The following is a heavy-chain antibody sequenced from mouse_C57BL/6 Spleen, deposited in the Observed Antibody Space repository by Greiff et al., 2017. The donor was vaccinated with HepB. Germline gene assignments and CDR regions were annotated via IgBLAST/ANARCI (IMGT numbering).Heavy chain of an antibody. Sequence: VQGVESGAELARPGASVKLSCKASGYTFTSYGISWVKQRTGQGLEWIGEIYPRSGNTYYNEKFKGKATLTADKSSSTAYMELRSLTSEDSAVYFCAREGQLRPHYFDYWGQGTTLTVSS. J-gene: IGHJ2*01. CDR1: GYTFTSYG. CDR3: AREGQLRPHYFDY. CDR2: IYPRSGNT. V-gene: IGHV1-81*01. D-gene: IGHD3-2*02.